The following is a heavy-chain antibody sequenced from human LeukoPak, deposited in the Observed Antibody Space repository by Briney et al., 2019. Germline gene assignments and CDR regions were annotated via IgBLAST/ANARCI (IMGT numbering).Heavy chain of an antibody. CDR3: ARELLRFYAFDI. V-gene: IGHV1-2*02. CDR2: INPNSGGT. D-gene: IGHD3-3*01. Sequence: ASVKVSCKASGYTFTGCYMHWVRQAPGQGLEWMGWINPNSGGTNYAQKFQGRVTMTRDTSISTAYMELSRLRSDDTAVYYCARELLRFYAFDIWGQGTMVTVSS. CDR1: GYTFTGCY. J-gene: IGHJ3*02.